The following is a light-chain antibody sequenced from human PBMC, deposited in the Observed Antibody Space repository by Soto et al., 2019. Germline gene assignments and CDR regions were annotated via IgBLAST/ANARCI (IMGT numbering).Light chain of an antibody. CDR1: QSVKTF. V-gene: IGKV3-11*01. CDR3: QQRSNWPH. CDR2: DAS. Sequence: EIVLKQSPATLSLYPGERATLSCRASQSVKTFLVWYQQRPGQPPRLLIHDASHRAAGIPARFSGSGSGTDFSLTISRLEPEDFAVYYCQQRSNWPHFGQGTRLEIK. J-gene: IGKJ5*01.